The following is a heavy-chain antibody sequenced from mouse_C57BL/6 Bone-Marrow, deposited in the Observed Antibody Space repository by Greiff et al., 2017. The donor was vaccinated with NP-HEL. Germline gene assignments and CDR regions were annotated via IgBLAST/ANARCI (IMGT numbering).Heavy chain of an antibody. J-gene: IGHJ2*01. CDR1: GYAFSSSW. CDR3: ARPRSSLVDANFDY. CDR2: IYPADGDT. V-gene: IGHV1-82*01. Sequence: QVQLQQSGPELVMPGASVKLSCKASGYAFSSSWMNWVKQRPGQGLEWIGRIYPADGDTNYNGKFKGKATLTVDKSSSTAYMQLSSLTSEDSAVYFCARPRSSLVDANFDYWGQGTTVTVSS. D-gene: IGHD1-1*01.